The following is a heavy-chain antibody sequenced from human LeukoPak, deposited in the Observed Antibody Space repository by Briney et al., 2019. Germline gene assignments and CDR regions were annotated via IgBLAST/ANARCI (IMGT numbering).Heavy chain of an antibody. CDR1: GFTFSSYG. J-gene: IGHJ4*02. Sequence: GGSLRLSCAASGFTFSSYGMHWVRQAPGKGLEWVAFIRYDGSNKYYADSVKGRFTISRDNSKSTLYLQMNSLRAEDTAVYYCAKTRTVVVTAATFDYWGQGTLVTVSS. D-gene: IGHD2-21*02. CDR3: AKTRTVVVTAATFDY. V-gene: IGHV3-30*02. CDR2: IRYDGSNK.